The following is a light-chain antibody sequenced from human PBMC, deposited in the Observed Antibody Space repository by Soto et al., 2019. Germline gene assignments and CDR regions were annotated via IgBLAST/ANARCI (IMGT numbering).Light chain of an antibody. CDR1: SSDVGGYNY. J-gene: IGLJ2*01. Sequence: QSALTQPPSASGSPGQSVTISCTGTSSDVGGYNYVSWYQQHPGKAPKLTIYEVSKRPAGVPERFSGSKSGNTASRTDSGLEAEDEADYYCSSYAGSNRVVFGGGTKLTVL. CDR2: EVS. CDR3: SSYAGSNRVV. V-gene: IGLV2-8*01.